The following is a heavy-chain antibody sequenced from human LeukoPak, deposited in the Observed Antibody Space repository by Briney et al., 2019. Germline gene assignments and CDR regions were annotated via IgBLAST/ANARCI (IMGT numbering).Heavy chain of an antibody. CDR2: ISSSGSHT. Sequence: GGSLRLSCAASGFTFSDYYMSWIRQAPGKGLEWVSYISSSGSHTNYADSVKGRFTISRDNAKNSLSLQVNSLRADDTAVYYCARVGSIAAACTPDYWGQGTLVTVSS. CDR3: ARVGSIAAACTPDY. J-gene: IGHJ4*02. D-gene: IGHD6-13*01. V-gene: IGHV3-11*06. CDR1: GFTFSDYY.